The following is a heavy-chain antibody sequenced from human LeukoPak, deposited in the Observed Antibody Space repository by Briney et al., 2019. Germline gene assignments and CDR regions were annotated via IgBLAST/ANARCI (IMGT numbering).Heavy chain of an antibody. J-gene: IGHJ4*02. V-gene: IGHV3-53*01. CDR1: GFAVSSNY. D-gene: IGHD3-3*01. Sequence: GGSLRLSCAASGFAVSSNYMSWVRQAPGKGLEWVSVIYSGGSTYYTDSVKGRFTISRDNSKNTLYLQMNSLRAEDTAVYYCARSTYYDFWSGTILGYWGQGTLVTVSS. CDR3: ARSTYYDFWSGTILGY. CDR2: IYSGGST.